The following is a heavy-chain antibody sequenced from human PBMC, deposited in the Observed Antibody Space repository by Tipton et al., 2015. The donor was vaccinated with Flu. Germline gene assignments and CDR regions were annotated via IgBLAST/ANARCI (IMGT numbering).Heavy chain of an antibody. CDR3: ARRGIVVVRRSDAFDI. CDR2: IYYSGST. CDR1: GGSISSSSYY. Sequence: TLSLTCTVSGGSISSSSYYWGWIRQPPGKGLEWIGSIYYSGSTYYNPSLKSRVTISVDTSKNQFSLKLSSVTAADTAVYDCARRGIVVVRRSDAFDIWGQGTMVTVSS. D-gene: IGHD3-22*01. J-gene: IGHJ3*02. V-gene: IGHV4-39*07.